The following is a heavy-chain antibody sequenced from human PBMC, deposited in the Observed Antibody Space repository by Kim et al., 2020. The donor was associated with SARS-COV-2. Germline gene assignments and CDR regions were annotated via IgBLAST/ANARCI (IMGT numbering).Heavy chain of an antibody. CDR2: IYYSGST. Sequence: SETLSLTCTVSGGSISSYYWSWIRQPPGKGLEWIGYIYYSGSTNYNPSLKSRVTISVDTSKNQFSLKLSSVTAADTAVYYCARDGGAFRYFDWLPTMGGYYYYGMDVWGQGTTVTVSS. CDR1: GGSISSYY. J-gene: IGHJ6*02. D-gene: IGHD3-9*01. CDR3: ARDGGAFRYFDWLPTMGGYYYYGMDV. V-gene: IGHV4-59*01.